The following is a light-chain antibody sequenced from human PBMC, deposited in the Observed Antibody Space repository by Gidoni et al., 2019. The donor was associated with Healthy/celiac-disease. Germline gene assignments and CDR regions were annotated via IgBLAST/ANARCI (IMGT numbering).Light chain of an antibody. Sequence: DIVMTQSPDSLAVSLGERATINCKSSQSVLYSSNNKNYLAWYQQKPGQPPKLLIYWASTRESGVPDRFSGSGSGTDFTLTISSLQAEDVAVYYCQQYYSTPVRXFXQGTKLEIK. CDR2: WAS. CDR1: QSVLYSSNNKNY. CDR3: QQYYSTPVRX. J-gene: IGKJ2*01. V-gene: IGKV4-1*01.